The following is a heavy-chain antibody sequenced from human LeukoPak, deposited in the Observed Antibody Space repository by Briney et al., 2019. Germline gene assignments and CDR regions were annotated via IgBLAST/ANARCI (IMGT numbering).Heavy chain of an antibody. Sequence: GGSLRLSCAASGFTFSIHGMNWVRQAPGKGLEWVSYIINSGGTVYYTDSVQGRFTISRDNARNSLFLQMNSLRDEDTAVYYCAKSSLQVTAVADRFDYWGQGTLVTVSS. CDR1: GFTFSIHG. D-gene: IGHD6-19*01. CDR3: AKSSLQVTAVADRFDY. CDR2: IINSGGTV. J-gene: IGHJ4*02. V-gene: IGHV3-48*02.